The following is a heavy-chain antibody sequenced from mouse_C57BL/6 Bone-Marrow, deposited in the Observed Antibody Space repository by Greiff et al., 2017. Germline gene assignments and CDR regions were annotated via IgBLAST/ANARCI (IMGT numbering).Heavy chain of an antibody. Sequence: VQLKQSGAELVRPGASVKLSCTASGFTIKDSEMPWVKQTPEKGLEWIGRIDPEDGDTEYAPKFQGKVTMTADTSSNTAYLQVSSLTSGDTAVCYCPTPDYWRQGATLT. CDR3: PTPDY. J-gene: IGHJ2*01. CDR2: IDPEDGDT. V-gene: IGHV14-1*01. CDR1: GFTIKDSE.